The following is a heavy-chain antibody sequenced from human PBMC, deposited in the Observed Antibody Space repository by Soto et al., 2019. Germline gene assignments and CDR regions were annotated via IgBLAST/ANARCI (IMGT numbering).Heavy chain of an antibody. V-gene: IGHV1-18*04. CDR1: GYTFTSYG. CDR2: ISAYNGNT. D-gene: IGHD4-17*01. Sequence: QVQLVQSGAEVKKPGASVKVSCKASGYTFTSYGISWVRQAPGQGLEWMGWISAYNGNTNYAQKLQGRVTMTTDTSTSTAYMELRSLRSDDTAVYYCARERGPTTVASNANWRRRWFDPWVQGTLVTVSS. J-gene: IGHJ5*02. CDR3: ARERGPTTVASNANWRRRWFDP.